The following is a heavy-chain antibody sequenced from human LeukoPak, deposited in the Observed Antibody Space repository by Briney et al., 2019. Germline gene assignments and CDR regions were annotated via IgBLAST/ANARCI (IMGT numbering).Heavy chain of an antibody. CDR3: ARPRAAPDTYYFDY. Sequence: ASVKVSCKASGYTFTIYGISWVRQAPGQGLEWMGWIRANKGNTNYAQTVQGRVTMTTDTSTSTAYMELRSLRSDDTAVYFCARPRAAPDTYYFDYWGQGTLVTVSS. D-gene: IGHD6-13*01. CDR1: GYTFTIYG. J-gene: IGHJ4*02. CDR2: IRANKGNT. V-gene: IGHV1-18*01.